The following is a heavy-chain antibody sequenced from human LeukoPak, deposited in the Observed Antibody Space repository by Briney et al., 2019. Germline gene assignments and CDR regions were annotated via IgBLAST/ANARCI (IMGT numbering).Heavy chain of an antibody. CDR1: GGSISSYY. J-gene: IGHJ5*02. CDR3: ARGRRRLRYFDWLLGNWFDP. D-gene: IGHD3-9*01. Sequence: SETLSLTCTVSGGSISSYYWSWIRQPPGKGLEWIGYIYYSGSTNYNPSLKSRVTISVDTSKNQFSLKLSSVTAADTAVYYCARGRRRLRYFDWLLGNWFDPWGQGTLVTVSS. CDR2: IYYSGST. V-gene: IGHV4-59*12.